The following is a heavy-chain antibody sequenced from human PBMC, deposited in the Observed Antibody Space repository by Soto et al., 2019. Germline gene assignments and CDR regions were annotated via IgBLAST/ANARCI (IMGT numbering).Heavy chain of an antibody. CDR3: AREPSLAAAGIVMDY. D-gene: IGHD6-13*01. Sequence: QVQLVESGGGVVQPGRSLRLSCAASGFTFSSYAMHWVRQAPGKGLEWVAVISYDGSNKYYADSVKGRFTISRDNSKNTLYLQMNSLIAEDTAVYYCAREPSLAAAGIVMDYWGQGTLVTVSS. CDR1: GFTFSSYA. V-gene: IGHV3-30-3*01. J-gene: IGHJ4*02. CDR2: ISYDGSNK.